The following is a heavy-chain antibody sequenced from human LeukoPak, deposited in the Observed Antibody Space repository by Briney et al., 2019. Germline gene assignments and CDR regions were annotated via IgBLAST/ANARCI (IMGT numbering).Heavy chain of an antibody. V-gene: IGHV3-53*01. Sequence: GGSLRLSCAASGFSVSSTYMNWVRQAPGKGLEWVSVIYSDGTTYYADSVKGRFTISRDDSKNTLYLHMNSLRAEDTAVYYCARAPNWRFDHWGQGTLVTVSS. CDR2: IYSDGTT. D-gene: IGHD1-1*01. CDR1: GFSVSSTY. CDR3: ARAPNWRFDH. J-gene: IGHJ4*02.